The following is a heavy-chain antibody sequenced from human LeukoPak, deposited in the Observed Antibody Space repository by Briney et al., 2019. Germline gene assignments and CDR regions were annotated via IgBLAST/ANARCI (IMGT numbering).Heavy chain of an antibody. CDR1: GGSISSYY. D-gene: IGHD3-22*01. CDR3: ARVSYYDSSGYAP. CDR2: IYYSGST. J-gene: IGHJ5*02. Sequence: SETLSLTCTVSGGSISSYYWSWIRQPPGRGLEWIGYIYYSGSTNYNPSLKSRVTISVDTSKNQFSLKLSSVTAADTAVYYCARVSYYDSSGYAPWGQGTLVTVSS. V-gene: IGHV4-59*01.